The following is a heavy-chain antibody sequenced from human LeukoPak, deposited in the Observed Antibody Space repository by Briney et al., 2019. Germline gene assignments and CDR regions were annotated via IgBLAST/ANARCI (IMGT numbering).Heavy chain of an antibody. V-gene: IGHV3-64D*09. CDR2: ISRNGGST. CDR3: VKDLRSDFMGVLSRYLSY. D-gene: IGHD2/OR15-2a*01. CDR1: GFTFSSFA. J-gene: IGHJ4*02. Sequence: SGGSLRLSCSASGFTFSSFAMHWVRQAPGKGLEYVAVISRNGGSTYYADSVKGRFTISRDNSKNTLYLQMSSLRAEDTAVYLCVKDLRSDFMGVLSRYLSYWGQGTLVTVSS.